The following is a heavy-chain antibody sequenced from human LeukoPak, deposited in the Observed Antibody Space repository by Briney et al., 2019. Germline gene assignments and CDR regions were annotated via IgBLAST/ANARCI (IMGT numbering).Heavy chain of an antibody. CDR1: GFTFSTHW. D-gene: IGHD3-16*02. CDR3: ARVGTRGPRVSSLDV. J-gene: IGHJ6*04. V-gene: IGHV3-7*05. CDR2: VNQDGREK. Sequence: PGGSLRLFCAPSGFTFSTHWMTWVRQAPGRGLEWVANVNQDGREKYHVDSVKGRFIISRDNAKNSLYLQMNSLRAEDTGLYYCARVGTRGPRVSSLDVWGDGSTVTVSS.